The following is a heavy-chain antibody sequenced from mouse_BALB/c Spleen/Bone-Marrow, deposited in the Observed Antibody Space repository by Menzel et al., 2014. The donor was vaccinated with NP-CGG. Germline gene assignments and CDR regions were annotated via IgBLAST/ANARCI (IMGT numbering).Heavy chain of an antibody. V-gene: IGHV1-63*02. CDR3: ARRGTGVDY. CDR1: GYTFTNYW. CDR2: IYPGGGYT. D-gene: IGHD4-1*01. J-gene: IGHJ2*01. Sequence: QVQLQQSGAELVRHGSSVTISCKASGYTFTNYWLGWVKQRPGHGLEWIGDIYPGGGYTNYNEKFKGKATLTADTSSSTAYMQVSSLTSEDSAVYFGARRGTGVDYWGQGTTRTVSS.